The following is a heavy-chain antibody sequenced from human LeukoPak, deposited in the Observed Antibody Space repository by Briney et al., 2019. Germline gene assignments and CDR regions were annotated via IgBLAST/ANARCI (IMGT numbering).Heavy chain of an antibody. J-gene: IGHJ3*02. Sequence: SQTLSLTCTVSGGSISSGSYYWSWIRQPAGKGLEWIGRIYTSGSTNYNPSLKSRVTISVDTSKNQFSLKLSSVTAADTAVYYCARRRATVLLDAFDIWGQGTMVTVSS. CDR3: ARRRATVLLDAFDI. D-gene: IGHD2-15*01. CDR2: IYTSGST. V-gene: IGHV4-61*02. CDR1: GGSISSGSYY.